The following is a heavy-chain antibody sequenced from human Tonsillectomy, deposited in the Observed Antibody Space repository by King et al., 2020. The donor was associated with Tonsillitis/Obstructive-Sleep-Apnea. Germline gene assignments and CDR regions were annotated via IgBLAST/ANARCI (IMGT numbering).Heavy chain of an antibody. CDR3: ARGGDQHYFYMDV. Sequence: QLVQSGAEVKRPGASMKVSCKASGYTFTSYGLSWVRQAPGQGLEWMGWISPYSGNTKYRQTLQGRVTLTTETSTSTAYLELRSLRFDDTAVYYCARGGDQHYFYMDVWGKGTTVTVSS. V-gene: IGHV1-18*01. CDR1: GYTFTSYG. CDR2: ISPYSGNT. D-gene: IGHD2-2*01. J-gene: IGHJ6*03.